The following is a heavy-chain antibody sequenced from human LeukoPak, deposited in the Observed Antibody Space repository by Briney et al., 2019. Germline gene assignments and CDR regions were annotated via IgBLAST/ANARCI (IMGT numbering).Heavy chain of an antibody. D-gene: IGHD2-2*01. CDR1: GFTLSSYG. V-gene: IGHV3-30*03. Sequence: GGSLRLSCAASGFTLSSYGMHWVRQAPGKGLEWVAVISYDGSNKYYADSVKGRFTISRDNSKNTLYLQMNSLRAEDTAVYYCARGISSVVVPAAVRLDYWGQGTLVTVSS. CDR3: ARGISSVVVPAAVRLDY. CDR2: ISYDGSNK. J-gene: IGHJ4*02.